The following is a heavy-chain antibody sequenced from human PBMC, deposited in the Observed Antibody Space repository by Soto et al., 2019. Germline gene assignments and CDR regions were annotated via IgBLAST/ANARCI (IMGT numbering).Heavy chain of an antibody. Sequence: SETLSLTCPVSGGSISSSSYYWGWIRQPPGKVLEWIGSIYYSGSTYYNPSLKSRVTISVDTSKNQFSLKLSSVTAADTAVYYCVSLFRTFGGVPDWGQGTLVTVSS. CDR1: GGSISSSSYY. CDR3: VSLFRTFGGVPD. CDR2: IYYSGST. D-gene: IGHD3-16*01. V-gene: IGHV4-39*01. J-gene: IGHJ4*02.